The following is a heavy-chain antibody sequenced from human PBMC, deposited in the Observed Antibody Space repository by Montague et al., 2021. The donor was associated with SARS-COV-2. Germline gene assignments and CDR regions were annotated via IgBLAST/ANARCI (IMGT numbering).Heavy chain of an antibody. CDR3: ASLTLGYCSSTSCYSDWFDP. D-gene: IGHD2-2*02. Sequence: SETLSLTCAVYGGSFSGYYWSWIRQPPGKGLEWIGEINHSGSTNYNPSLKSRVTISVDTSKNQFSLKRSTVTAADTAEYYCASLTLGYCSSTSCYSDWFDPWGQGTLVTVSS. V-gene: IGHV4-34*01. J-gene: IGHJ5*02. CDR2: INHSGST. CDR1: GGSFSGYY.